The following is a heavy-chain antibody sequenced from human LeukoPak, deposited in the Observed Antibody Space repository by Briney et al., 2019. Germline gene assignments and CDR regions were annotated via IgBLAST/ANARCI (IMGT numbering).Heavy chain of an antibody. J-gene: IGHJ5*02. V-gene: IGHV4-59*12. Sequence: PSETLSLTCTVSGGSISSYHWSWIRQPPGKGLEWIGYIYYSGSTNYNPSLKSRVTISVDTSKNQFSLKLSSVTAADTAVYYCARGLFLFRIYSSGRYVWFDPWGQGTLVTVSS. CDR3: ARGLFLFRIYSSGRYVWFDP. D-gene: IGHD6-19*01. CDR1: GGSISSYH. CDR2: IYYSGST.